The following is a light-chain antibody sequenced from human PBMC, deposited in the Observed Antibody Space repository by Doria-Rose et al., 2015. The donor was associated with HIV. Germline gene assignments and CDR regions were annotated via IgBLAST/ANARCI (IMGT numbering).Light chain of an antibody. V-gene: IGKV3-20*01. CDR1: QSFSSTY. CDR2: DGS. J-gene: IGKJ1*01. CDR3: HQYGTSWT. Sequence: TQSPGTLSLSPGERATLSCRASQSFSSTYLAWYQQKPGQAPSLVIYDGSTSATVIPDRFSASGSGTDFTLTINRLEPEDFALYYCHQYGTSWTFGQGTKVEI.